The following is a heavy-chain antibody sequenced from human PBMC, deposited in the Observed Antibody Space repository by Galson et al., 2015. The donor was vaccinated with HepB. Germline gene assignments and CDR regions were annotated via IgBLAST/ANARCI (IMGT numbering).Heavy chain of an antibody. CDR3: ARGPDYYYGMDV. CDR2: IYSCGST. CDR1: GFTVSSNY. J-gene: IGHJ6*02. Sequence: SLRLSCAASGFTVSSNYMSWVRQAPGKGLEWVSVIYSCGSTNYEDSVKGRFTITRHNSSNTLYLQMNSQRAEDTAVYYCARGPDYYYGMDVWGQGTTVTVSS. V-gene: IGHV3-53*04.